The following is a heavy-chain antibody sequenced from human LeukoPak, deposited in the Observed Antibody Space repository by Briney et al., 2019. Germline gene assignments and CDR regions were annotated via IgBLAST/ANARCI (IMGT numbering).Heavy chain of an antibody. D-gene: IGHD1-1*01. CDR2: INHSGST. V-gene: IGHV4-34*01. CDR1: GGSFSGYY. J-gene: IGHJ4*02. Sequence: PSETLSLTCAVYGGSFSGYYWSWIRQPPGKGLEWIGEINHSGSTNYNPSLKSRVTISVDTSKNQFSLKLSSVTAADTAVYYCARWNDGCDYWGQGTLVTVSS. CDR3: ARWNDGCDY.